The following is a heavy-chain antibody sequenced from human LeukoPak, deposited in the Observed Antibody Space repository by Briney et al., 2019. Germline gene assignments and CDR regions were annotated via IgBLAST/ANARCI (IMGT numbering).Heavy chain of an antibody. D-gene: IGHD5-24*01. CDR1: GFTFSTYA. CDR3: AKEMATLRAFDF. V-gene: IGHV3-23*01. Sequence: GGSLRLSCAASGFTFSTYARSWVRQAPGKGLEWVSVISGSGSSTYYADSVKGRFTISRDNSKNTLYLQMNSLRAEDTAVYYCAKEMATLRAFDFWGQGTMVTVSS. J-gene: IGHJ3*01. CDR2: ISGSGSST.